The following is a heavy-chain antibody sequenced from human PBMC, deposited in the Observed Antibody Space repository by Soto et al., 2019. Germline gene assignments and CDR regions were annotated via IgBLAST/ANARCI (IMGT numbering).Heavy chain of an antibody. V-gene: IGHV3-7*01. CDR2: IDQGGGEK. CDR3: ARDVSRFYYYYMDV. J-gene: IGHJ6*03. CDR1: GFSFSDYW. Sequence: GGSLRLSCAASGFSFSDYWMAWVRQAPGKGLEWVANIDQGGGEKHYVDSVQGRFTISRDNDQNSLYLQMNSLRAEDTAVYYCARDVSRFYYYYMDVWGKGTTVTVSS.